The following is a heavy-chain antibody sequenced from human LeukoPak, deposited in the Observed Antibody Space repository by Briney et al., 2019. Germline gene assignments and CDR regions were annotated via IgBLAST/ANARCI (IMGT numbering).Heavy chain of an antibody. CDR2: ISAYNGNT. D-gene: IGHD6-19*01. J-gene: IGHJ6*02. CDR1: GYTFTSYG. V-gene: IGHV1-18*01. Sequence: ASVKVSCKASGYTFTSYGISWVRQAPGQGLEWMGWISAYNGNTNYAQKLQGRVTMTTDTSTSTAYMELRSLRSDDTAVYYCARDHIAVDYYYYYGMDVWGQGTTVTVSS. CDR3: ARDHIAVDYYYYYGMDV.